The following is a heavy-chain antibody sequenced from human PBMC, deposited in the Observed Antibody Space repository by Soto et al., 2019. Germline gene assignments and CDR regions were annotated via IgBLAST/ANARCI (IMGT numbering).Heavy chain of an antibody. J-gene: IGHJ6*01. CDR1: GGSINSYY. V-gene: IGHV4-59*01. Sequence: QVQLQESGPGLVKPSETLSLTCTVSGGSINSYYWSWIRQPPGKGLEWIGYIYYSGSTNYNPSLKSRVTISIDTSKNQFSLKLSSVTAADTAVYYCASSILTGYYYGMDVW. CDR2: IYYSGST. D-gene: IGHD3-9*01. CDR3: ASSILTGYYYGMDV.